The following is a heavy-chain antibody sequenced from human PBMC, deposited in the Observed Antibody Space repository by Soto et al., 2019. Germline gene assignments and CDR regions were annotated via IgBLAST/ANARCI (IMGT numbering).Heavy chain of an antibody. J-gene: IGHJ4*02. Sequence: EVQLVESGGGLVKPGGSLRLSCAASGFTFSSYSMNWVRQAPGKGLEWVSSISSSSSYIYYADSVKGRFTISRDNAKNSLYLQMNSLRAEDTAVYYCARRAAAAGIGIDYWGQGTLVTVSS. CDR3: ARRAAAAGIGIDY. CDR1: GFTFSSYS. V-gene: IGHV3-21*01. CDR2: ISSSSSYI. D-gene: IGHD6-13*01.